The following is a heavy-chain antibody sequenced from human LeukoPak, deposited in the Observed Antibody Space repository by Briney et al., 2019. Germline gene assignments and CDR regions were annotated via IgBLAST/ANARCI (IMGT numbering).Heavy chain of an antibody. V-gene: IGHV4-30-4*08. Sequence: SETLSLTCTVSGGSISSGDYYWSWIRQPPGKGLEWIGYIYYSGSTYYNPSLKSRVTISVDTSRNQFSLKLSSVTAADTAVYYCAGLPYFDWLIDYWGQGTLVTVSS. D-gene: IGHD3-9*01. CDR2: IYYSGST. CDR1: GGSISSGDYY. CDR3: AGLPYFDWLIDY. J-gene: IGHJ4*02.